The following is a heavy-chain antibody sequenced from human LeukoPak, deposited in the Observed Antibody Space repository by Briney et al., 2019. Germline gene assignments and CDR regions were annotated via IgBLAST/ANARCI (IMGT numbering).Heavy chain of an antibody. CDR1: GFTFSSYW. J-gene: IGHJ4*02. Sequence: PGGSLRLSCAASGFTFSSYWMHWVRQAPGKGLVWVSRINSDGSSTSYADSVKGRFTISRDNAKNTVYLQMNSLRGEDTAVYYCARILPISGRDSWGQGTLATVSS. CDR3: ARILPISGRDS. D-gene: IGHD2-15*01. CDR2: INSDGSST. V-gene: IGHV3-74*01.